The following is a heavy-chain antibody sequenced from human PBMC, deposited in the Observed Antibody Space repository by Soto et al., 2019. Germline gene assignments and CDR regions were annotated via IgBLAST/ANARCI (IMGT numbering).Heavy chain of an antibody. CDR1: GGTFSSYR. D-gene: IGHD6-13*01. CDR3: ARDSGAKLSSS. CDR2: IVPIYRTA. J-gene: IGHJ4*02. Sequence: QVQLVQSGAEVREPGSSVKVSCKASGGTFSSYRINWLRQAPGQGLEWVGGIVPIYRTADYAQKFQGRGSITADESARTTYLELSSLKSQDTAVYYCARDSGAKLSSSWGQGTLVTVSS. V-gene: IGHV1-69*01.